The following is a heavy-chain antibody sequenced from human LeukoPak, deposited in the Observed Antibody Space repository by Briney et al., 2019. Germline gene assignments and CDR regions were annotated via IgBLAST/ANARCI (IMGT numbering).Heavy chain of an antibody. CDR2: ISYDGSNK. CDR3: AKSEDIVVVVAATAFDY. CDR1: GFTFSSYG. J-gene: IGHJ4*02. D-gene: IGHD2-15*01. Sequence: GSLRLSCAASGFTFSSYGMHWVRQAPGKGLEWVAVISYDGSNKYYADSVKGRFTISRDNSKNTLYLQINSLRAEDTAVYYCAKSEDIVVVVAATAFDYWGQGTLVTVSS. V-gene: IGHV3-30*18.